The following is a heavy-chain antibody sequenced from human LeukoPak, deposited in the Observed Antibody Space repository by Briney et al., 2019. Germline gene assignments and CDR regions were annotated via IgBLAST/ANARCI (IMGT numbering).Heavy chain of an antibody. D-gene: IGHD1-26*01. CDR1: GFTFSSYS. Sequence: QPGGSLRLSCAASGFTFSSYSMNWVRQAPGKGLEWVSSISSSSSTIYYADSVKGRFTISRDNAKNSLYLQMSSLRDEDTAVYYCARGMGATGPGYWGQGTLVTVSS. V-gene: IGHV3-48*02. CDR3: ARGMGATGPGY. J-gene: IGHJ4*02. CDR2: ISSSSSTI.